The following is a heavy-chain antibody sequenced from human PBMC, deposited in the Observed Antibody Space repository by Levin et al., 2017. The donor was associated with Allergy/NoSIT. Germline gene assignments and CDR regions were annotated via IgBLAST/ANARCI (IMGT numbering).Heavy chain of an antibody. Sequence: PGGSLRLSCAASGLTFSSYEMNWVRQAPGKGLEWVSYISSSGSTIYYADSVKGRFTISRDNAKNSLYLQMNSLRAEDTAVYYCARQLGNFWSGYNYFDYWGQGTLVTVSS. CDR2: ISSSGSTI. CDR1: GLTFSSYE. J-gene: IGHJ4*02. CDR3: ARQLGNFWSGYNYFDY. D-gene: IGHD3-3*01. V-gene: IGHV3-48*03.